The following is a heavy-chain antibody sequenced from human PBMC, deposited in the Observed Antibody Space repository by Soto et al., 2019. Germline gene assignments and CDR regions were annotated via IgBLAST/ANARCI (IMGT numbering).Heavy chain of an antibody. CDR2: VNSKSGGT. CDR1: GYTFTDYY. V-gene: IGHV1-2*02. CDR3: ARLQLESLGRAGLDV. Sequence: ASVKVSCKTSGYTFTDYYLHWVRQAPGQGLEWMGWVNSKSGGTNYAQKFQGRVSMTRDTSLNTAYMDLNSLRVDDKAIYYCARLQLESLGRAGLDVWGQGTTVTVSS. J-gene: IGHJ6*02. D-gene: IGHD3-3*01.